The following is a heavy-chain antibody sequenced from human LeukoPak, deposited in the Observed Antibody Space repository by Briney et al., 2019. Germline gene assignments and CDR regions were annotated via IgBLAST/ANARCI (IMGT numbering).Heavy chain of an antibody. CDR3: AGSPSVGLDY. CDR2: ISSDGGST. J-gene: IGHJ4*02. Sequence: GGSLRLSCAVSGLTFSSYAMHWVRQAPGKGLEYVSDISSDGGSTFYANSVKGRFTISRDNSKNTLYLQMGSLTTEDMAVYYWAGSPSVGLDYWAQGTLVTVSS. D-gene: IGHD1-26*01. V-gene: IGHV3-64*01. CDR1: GLTFSSYA.